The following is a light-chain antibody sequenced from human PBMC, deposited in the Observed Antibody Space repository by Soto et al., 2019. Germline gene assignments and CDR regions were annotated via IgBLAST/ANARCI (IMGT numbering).Light chain of an antibody. CDR2: GAS. CDR3: QQDGRSPTT. Sequence: EIVMKQSPDTLSLTSGERATLSCMVSQNFGSTAFAWYQQKRGQAPRFLIYGASSRATGSPDRFSGSGSGSDFALTISCLEPEDFAVYYRQQDGRSPTTFGQGPKV. J-gene: IGKJ1*01. CDR1: QNFGSTA. V-gene: IGKV3-20*01.